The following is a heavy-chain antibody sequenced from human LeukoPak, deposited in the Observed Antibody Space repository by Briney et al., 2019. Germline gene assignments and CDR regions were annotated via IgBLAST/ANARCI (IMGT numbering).Heavy chain of an antibody. V-gene: IGHV1-24*01. CDR2: FDPEDGET. D-gene: IGHD1-26*01. Sequence: ASVKVSCKVSGYTLTELSMHWVRQAPGKGLEWMGGFDPEDGETIYAQKFQGRVTMTEDTSTDTAYMELSSLRSEDTAVYYCATDPDSGSYRVVGDWGQGTLVTVSS. CDR1: GYTLTELS. J-gene: IGHJ4*02. CDR3: ATDPDSGSYRVVGD.